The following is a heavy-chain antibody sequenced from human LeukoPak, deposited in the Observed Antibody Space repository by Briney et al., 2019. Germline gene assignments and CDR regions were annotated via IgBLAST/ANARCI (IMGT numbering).Heavy chain of an antibody. J-gene: IGHJ4*02. CDR1: GGSFSGYY. D-gene: IGHD4-17*01. Sequence: PSETLSLTCAVYGGSFSGYYWSWIRQPPGKGLEWIGEINHSGSTNYNPSLKSRVTISVDTSKNQFSLKLSSVTAADTAVYYCARGSGGVTRVDYWGQGTLVTVSS. V-gene: IGHV4-34*01. CDR3: ARGSGGVTRVDY. CDR2: INHSGST.